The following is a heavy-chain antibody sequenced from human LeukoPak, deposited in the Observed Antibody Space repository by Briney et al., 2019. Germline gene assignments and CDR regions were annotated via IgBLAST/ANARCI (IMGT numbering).Heavy chain of an antibody. D-gene: IGHD1-26*01. Sequence: GASVKVSCKASGYTFTSYYMHWVRQAPGQGLEWMGIINPSGGSTSYAQKFQGRVTMATDTSTSTAYMELRSLRSDDTAVYYCARDSTHITHKWEHYWYLDLWGRGTLVTVSS. CDR1: GYTFTSYY. CDR3: ARDSTHITHKWEHYWYLDL. V-gene: IGHV1-46*01. J-gene: IGHJ2*01. CDR2: INPSGGST.